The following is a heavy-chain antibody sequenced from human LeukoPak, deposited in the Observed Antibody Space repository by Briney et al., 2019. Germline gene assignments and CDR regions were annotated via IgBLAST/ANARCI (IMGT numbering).Heavy chain of an antibody. CDR3: AKRGTTDYYYYYYMDV. J-gene: IGHJ6*03. Sequence: PGGSLRLSCAASGFTFSSYAMSSVRQAPGKWLEWVSAISGSGGSTYYAASVKGRFTISRDNSKNTLYLQMNSLRAEDTAVYYCAKRGTTDYYYYYYMDVWGKGTTVTVSS. CDR1: GFTFSSYA. D-gene: IGHD1-7*01. V-gene: IGHV3-23*01. CDR2: ISGSGGST.